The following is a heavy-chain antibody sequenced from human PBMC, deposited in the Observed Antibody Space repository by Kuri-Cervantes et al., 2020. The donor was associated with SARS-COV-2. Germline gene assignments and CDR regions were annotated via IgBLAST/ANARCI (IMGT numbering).Heavy chain of an antibody. CDR1: GFTFSDFY. CDR3: ARDRDNWNYPDY. CDR2: ISGSGNNI. D-gene: IGHD1-7*01. J-gene: IGHJ4*02. Sequence: GGSLRLSCAVSGFTFSDFYMSWIRQAPGKGMEWIAYISGSGNNIFYSDSVMGRFTISRDNAENSLYLQMSSLRADDTAVYFCARDRDNWNYPDYWGQGTLVTVSS. V-gene: IGHV3-11*04.